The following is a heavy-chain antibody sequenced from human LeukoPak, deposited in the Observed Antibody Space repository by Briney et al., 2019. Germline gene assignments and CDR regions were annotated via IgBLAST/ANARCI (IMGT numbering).Heavy chain of an antibody. J-gene: IGHJ4*02. V-gene: IGHV3-72*01. D-gene: IGHD6-19*01. Sequence: PRGSLRLSCAAAGFTFSDHYMEWVRQEPGKVLEWVCRSRNKANGYSTEYAASVKGRFTVSRDDSRKSLYLQMNSLRAEDTAMYYCTASITVAGVFDYWGQGILVTVSS. CDR3: TASITVAGVFDY. CDR1: GFTFSDHY. CDR2: SRNKANGYST.